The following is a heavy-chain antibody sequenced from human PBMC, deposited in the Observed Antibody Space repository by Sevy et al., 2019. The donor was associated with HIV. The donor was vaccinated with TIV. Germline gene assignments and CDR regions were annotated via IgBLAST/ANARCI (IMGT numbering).Heavy chain of an antibody. CDR2: MNPNSGKT. V-gene: IGHV1-8*01. J-gene: IGHJ4*02. D-gene: IGHD6-6*01. CDR1: GYTFTSYD. CDR3: ARWSIAARPGFDY. Sequence: ASVKVSCKASGYTFTSYDINWVRQATGQGLEWMGWMNPNSGKTGYAQKFQGRVTMTRNTSISTAYMELSSLRSEDTAVYYCARWSIAARPGFDYWGQGTLVTVSS.